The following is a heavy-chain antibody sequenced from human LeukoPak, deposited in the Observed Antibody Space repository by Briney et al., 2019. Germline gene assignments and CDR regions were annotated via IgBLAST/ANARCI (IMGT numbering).Heavy chain of an antibody. J-gene: IGHJ3*02. Sequence: GGPLRLSCAASGFTFSSYGMHWVRQAPGKGLEWVAVIWYDGSNKYYADSVKGRFTISRDNSKNTLYLQMNSLRAEDTAVYYCARGRPGDAFDIWGQGTMVTVSS. CDR3: ARGRPGDAFDI. CDR2: IWYDGSNK. D-gene: IGHD6-25*01. V-gene: IGHV3-33*01. CDR1: GFTFSSYG.